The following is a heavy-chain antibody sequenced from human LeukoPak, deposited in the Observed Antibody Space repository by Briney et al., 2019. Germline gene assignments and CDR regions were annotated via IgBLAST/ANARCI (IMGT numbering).Heavy chain of an antibody. Sequence: ASVKVSCKASGYTFTGYYMHWVRQAPGQGLEWMGWINPNSGGTNYAQKFQGRVTITADESTSTAYMELSSLRSEDTAVYYCASRDYGDYWYFDLWGRGTLVTVSS. V-gene: IGHV1-2*02. CDR1: GYTFTGYY. CDR3: ASRDYGDYWYFDL. CDR2: INPNSGGT. J-gene: IGHJ2*01. D-gene: IGHD4-17*01.